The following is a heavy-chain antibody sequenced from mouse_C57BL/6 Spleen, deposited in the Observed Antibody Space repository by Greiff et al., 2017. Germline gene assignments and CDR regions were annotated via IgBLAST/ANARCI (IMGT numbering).Heavy chain of an antibody. CDR2: INYDGSST. V-gene: IGHV5-16*01. J-gene: IGHJ1*03. CDR1: GFTFSDYY. Sequence: EVKLVESEGGLVQPGSSMKLSCTASGFTFSDYYMAWVRQVPEKGLEWVANINYDGSSTYYLDSLKSRFIISRDNAKNILYLQMSSLKSEDTATYYCARDFSYSNGWYFDFWGTGTTVTVSS. CDR3: ARDFSYSNGWYFDF. D-gene: IGHD2-5*01.